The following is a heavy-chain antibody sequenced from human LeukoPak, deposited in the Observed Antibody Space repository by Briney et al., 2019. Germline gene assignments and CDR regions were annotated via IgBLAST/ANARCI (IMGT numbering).Heavy chain of an antibody. CDR3: ARALAGFDP. Sequence: PSETLSLTCTVSGVSFSSYDGSWIRQPPGKGLEWIGGIFYNGATYYNPSLMSRVTISVDTSQNQFSLKLTSVTAADTAIYFCARALAGFDPWGQGTMVTVSS. V-gene: IGHV4-39*07. J-gene: IGHJ5*02. CDR1: GVSFSSYD. D-gene: IGHD3-3*02. CDR2: IFYNGAT.